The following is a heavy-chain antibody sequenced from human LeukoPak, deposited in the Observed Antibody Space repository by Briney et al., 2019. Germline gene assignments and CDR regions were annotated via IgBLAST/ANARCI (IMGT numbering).Heavy chain of an antibody. CDR3: AKESAYSSSWYLYYYYYGMDV. CDR1: GFTFSSYG. J-gene: IGHJ6*02. CDR2: ISYDGSNK. Sequence: GGSLRLSCAASGFTFSSYGMHWVRQAPGKGLEWVAVISYDGSNKYYADSVKGRFTISRDNSKNTLYLQMNSLRAEDTAVYYCAKESAYSSSWYLYYYYYGMDVWGQGTTVTVSS. D-gene: IGHD6-13*01. V-gene: IGHV3-30*18.